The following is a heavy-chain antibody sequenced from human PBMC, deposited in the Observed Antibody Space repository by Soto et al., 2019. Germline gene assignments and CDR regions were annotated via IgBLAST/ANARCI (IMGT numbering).Heavy chain of an antibody. CDR3: ARDRILLWFGESNPDSFDM. CDR1: GYTFTGYY. D-gene: IGHD3-10*01. CDR2: INPNSGGT. V-gene: IGHV1-2*04. Sequence: ASVKVSCKASGYTFTGYYMHWVRQAPGQGLEWMGWINPNSGGTNYAQKFQGWVTMTRDTSISTAYMELSRLRSDDTAVYYCARDRILLWFGESNPDSFDMWGQGTMGTVSS. J-gene: IGHJ3*02.